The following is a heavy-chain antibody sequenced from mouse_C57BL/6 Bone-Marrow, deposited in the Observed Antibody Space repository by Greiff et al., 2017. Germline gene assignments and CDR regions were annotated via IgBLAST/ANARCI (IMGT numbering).Heavy chain of an antibody. D-gene: IGHD3-2*02. J-gene: IGHJ4*01. V-gene: IGHV1-61*01. CDR3: ARLDSSGYGYAMDY. Sequence: VQLQQPGAELVRPGSSVKLSCKASGYTFTSYWMDWVKQRPGQGLEWIGNIYPSDSETHYNQKFKDKATLPVDKSSSTAYMQLSSLTSEDSAVYYCARLDSSGYGYAMDYWGQGTSVTVSS. CDR2: IYPSDSET. CDR1: GYTFTSYW.